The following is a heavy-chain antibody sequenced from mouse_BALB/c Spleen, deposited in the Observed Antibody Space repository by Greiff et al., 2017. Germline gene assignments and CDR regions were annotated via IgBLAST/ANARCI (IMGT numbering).Heavy chain of an antibody. CDR2: ISDGGSYT. V-gene: IGHV5-4*02. J-gene: IGHJ3*01. CDR1: GFSFSDYY. D-gene: IGHD1-1*01. Sequence: EVQRVESGGGLVKPGGSLKLSCAASGFSFSDYYMYWVRQTPEKRLEWVATISDGGSYTYYPDSVKGRFTISRDNAKNNLYLQMSSLKSEDTAMYYCARGYYYGSSPPWFAYWGQGTLVTVSA. CDR3: ARGYYYGSSPPWFAY.